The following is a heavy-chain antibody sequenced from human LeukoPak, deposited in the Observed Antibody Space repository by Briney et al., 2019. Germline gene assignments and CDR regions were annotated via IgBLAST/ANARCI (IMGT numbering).Heavy chain of an antibody. D-gene: IGHD2-15*01. J-gene: IGHJ4*02. Sequence: GESLKISCKRSGYSFTSYWIGWVRQMSGKGLEWMGIIYPGDSDTRYSPSFQGQVTISADKSISTAYLQWSSLKASDTAMYYCARIVVAAAFDYWGQGTLVTVSS. CDR1: GYSFTSYW. CDR3: ARIVVAAAFDY. CDR2: IYPGDSDT. V-gene: IGHV5-51*01.